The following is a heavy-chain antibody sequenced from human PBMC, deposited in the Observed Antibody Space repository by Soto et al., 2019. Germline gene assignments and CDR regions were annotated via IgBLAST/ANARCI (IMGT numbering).Heavy chain of an antibody. CDR1: GYTFSDHD. CDR2: MNPNSGDT. V-gene: IGHV1-8*01. D-gene: IGHD1-1*01. J-gene: IGHJ4*02. Sequence: QVQLVQSGAEVKKPGASVKVSCKASGYTFSDHDINWVRQASGQGPEWLGWMNPNSGDTGYAQNFQGRVTMTRDTSKRTAYMELSSLRSEDTAVYYCARVGGNWNDDYFDYWCQGTLVTVSS. CDR3: ARVGGNWNDDYFDY.